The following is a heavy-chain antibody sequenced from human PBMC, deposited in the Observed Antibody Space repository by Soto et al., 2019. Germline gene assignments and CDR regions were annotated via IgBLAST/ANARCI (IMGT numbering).Heavy chain of an antibody. V-gene: IGHV1-2*02. CDR3: ARVGIAAAGCSNWFDP. CDR2: INPNSGGT. J-gene: IGHJ5*02. D-gene: IGHD6-13*01. CDR1: GYTFTGYY. Sequence: ASVKVSCKASGYTFTGYYMHWVRQAPGQGLEWMGWINPNSGGTNYAQKFQGRVTMTRDTSISTAYMEPSRLRSDDTAVYYCARVGIAAAGCSNWFDPWGQGTLVTVSS.